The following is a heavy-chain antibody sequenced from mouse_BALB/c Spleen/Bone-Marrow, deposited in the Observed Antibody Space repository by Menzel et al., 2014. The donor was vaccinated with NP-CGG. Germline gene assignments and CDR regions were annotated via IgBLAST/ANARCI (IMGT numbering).Heavy chain of an antibody. J-gene: IGHJ3*01. CDR2: INSDGGST. CDR1: EYEFXSHD. D-gene: IGHD1-1*01. CDR3: ARQGDYGSSWFAY. V-gene: IGHV5-2*01. Sequence: VQLKQSGGGLVQPGESLKLSCESTEYEFXSHDMSWVRKTPEKRLELVAAINSDGGSTFYPDTMERRFIISRGNTKKTLYLQMSSLRSEDTALYYCARQGDYGSSWFAYWGQGILVTVSA.